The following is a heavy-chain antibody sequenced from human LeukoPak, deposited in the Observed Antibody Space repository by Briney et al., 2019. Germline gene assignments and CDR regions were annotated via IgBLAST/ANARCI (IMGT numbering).Heavy chain of an antibody. CDR1: GFTFSSYA. Sequence: PGGSLRLSCAASGFTFSSYAMHWVRQAPGKGLEWVAVISYDGSNKYYADSVKGRFTISRDNSKNTLYLQMNSLRAEDTAVYYCARGYQDYYYGSSGYYYIDYWGQGTLVTVSS. CDR2: ISYDGSNK. D-gene: IGHD3-22*01. CDR3: ARGYQDYYYGSSGYYYIDY. J-gene: IGHJ4*02. V-gene: IGHV3-30*04.